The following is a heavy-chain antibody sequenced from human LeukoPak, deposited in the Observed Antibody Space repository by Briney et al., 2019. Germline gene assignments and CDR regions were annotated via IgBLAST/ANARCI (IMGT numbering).Heavy chain of an antibody. D-gene: IGHD6-13*01. Sequence: GGSLRHSCTASGFTFSGYEMNWVRQAPGKGLEWVSYISSSGNSIYYADSAKGRFTISRDNAKNSLYLQMNSLRAEDMAVYYCARGRFGSCWGQGTLVTVSS. V-gene: IGHV3-48*03. CDR3: ARGRFGSC. J-gene: IGHJ1*01. CDR2: ISSSGNSI. CDR1: GFTFSGYE.